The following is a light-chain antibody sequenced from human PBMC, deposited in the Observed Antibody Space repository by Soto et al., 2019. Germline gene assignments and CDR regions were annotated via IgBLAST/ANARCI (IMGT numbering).Light chain of an antibody. V-gene: IGKV3-15*01. CDR1: QSVKSK. CDR2: DAS. Sequence: IVMTQSPATLSVSPGETATLSCRASQSVKSKLAWYQQKPGQAPRLLIYDASTWATGIPARFIGSGSGTEFTLTISSLQSEDFAVYYCQQHNDWPKTFGQGTKVDIK. J-gene: IGKJ1*01. CDR3: QQHNDWPKT.